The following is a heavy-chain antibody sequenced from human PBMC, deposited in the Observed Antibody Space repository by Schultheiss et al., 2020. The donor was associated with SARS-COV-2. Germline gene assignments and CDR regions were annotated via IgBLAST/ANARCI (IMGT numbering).Heavy chain of an antibody. Sequence: SETLSLTCAVSGYSISSGYYWGWIRQPPGKGLEWIGSIYTSGSTNYNPSLKSRVTMSVDTSKNQFSLKLSSVTAADTAVYYCARGAGYYFDYWGQGTLVTVSS. J-gene: IGHJ4*02. CDR1: GYSISSGYY. CDR2: IYTSGST. CDR3: ARGAGYYFDY. D-gene: IGHD2-15*01. V-gene: IGHV4-38-2*01.